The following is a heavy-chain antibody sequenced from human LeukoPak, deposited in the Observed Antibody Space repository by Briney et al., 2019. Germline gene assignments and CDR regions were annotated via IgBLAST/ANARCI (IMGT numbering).Heavy chain of an antibody. J-gene: IGHJ5*02. CDR3: AKGALDYAIDP. D-gene: IGHD4-17*01. CDR2: ISYDGSNK. V-gene: IGHV3-30*18. Sequence: GGSLRLSCAASGFTFSSYGMHWVRQAPGKGLEWVAVISYDGSNKYYADSVKGRFTISRDNSKDTLYLQMNSLRAEDTAVYYCAKGALDYAIDPWGQGTLVTVSS. CDR1: GFTFSSYG.